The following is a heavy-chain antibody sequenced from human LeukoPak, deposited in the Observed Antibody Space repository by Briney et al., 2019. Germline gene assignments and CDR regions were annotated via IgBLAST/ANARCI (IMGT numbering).Heavy chain of an antibody. D-gene: IGHD4-11*01. J-gene: IGHJ4*02. CDR3: ATRLGPPHEYYFDY. V-gene: IGHV4-39*07. CDR1: GGSISSSSYY. Sequence: SETLSLTCTVSGGSISSSSYYWGWIRQPPGKGLEWIGRIYTSGSTNYNPSLKSRVTISVDTSKNQFSLKLSSVTAADTAVYYCATRLGPPHEYYFDYWGQGTLVTVSS. CDR2: IYTSGST.